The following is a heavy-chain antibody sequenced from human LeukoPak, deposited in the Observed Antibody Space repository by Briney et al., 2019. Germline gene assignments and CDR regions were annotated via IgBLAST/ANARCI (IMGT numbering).Heavy chain of an antibody. V-gene: IGHV3-30-3*01. Sequence: PGGSLRLSCAASGFXFSNYAMHWARXXPGXXLEWVAFISHDRSNNCHADSVKGRFTISRDNSKNTLYLQMNSLTDEDTAVXXCAXDLSGSYMSDYWGQGTLVTVSS. CDR2: ISHDRSNN. CDR3: AXDLSGSYMSDY. D-gene: IGHD3-10*01. CDR1: GFXFSNYA. J-gene: IGHJ4*02.